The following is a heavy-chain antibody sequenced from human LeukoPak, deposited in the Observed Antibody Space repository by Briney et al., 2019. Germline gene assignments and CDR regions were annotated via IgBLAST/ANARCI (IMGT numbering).Heavy chain of an antibody. CDR2: ISYDGSNK. Sequence: GRSLRPSCAASGFTFSNYAMHWVRQAPGKGLEWVAVISYDGSNKFYADSVKGRFTISRVNSKNTLHLQMNSLRAEDTAVYYCARSLATSYYYMDVWGKGTTVTVSS. D-gene: IGHD5-12*01. CDR1: GFTFSNYA. V-gene: IGHV3-30*04. J-gene: IGHJ6*03. CDR3: ARSLATSYYYMDV.